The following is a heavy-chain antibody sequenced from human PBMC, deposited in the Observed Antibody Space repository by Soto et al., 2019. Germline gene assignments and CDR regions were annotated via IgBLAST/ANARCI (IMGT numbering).Heavy chain of an antibody. CDR2: IYYSGST. J-gene: IGHJ6*02. V-gene: IGHV4-31*02. D-gene: IGHD3-3*01. Sequence: PSETLSLTCTVSGGSISSGGYYWSWIRQHPGKGPEWIGYIYYSGSTYYNPSLKSRVTISVDTSKNQFSLKLSSVTAADTAVYYCARDKGYDFWSGPNYYYYYGMDVWGQGTTVTVSS. CDR3: ARDKGYDFWSGPNYYYYYGMDV. CDR1: GGSISSGGYY.